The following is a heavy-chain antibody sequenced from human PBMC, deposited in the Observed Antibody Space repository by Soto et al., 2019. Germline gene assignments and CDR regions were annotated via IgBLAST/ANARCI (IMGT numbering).Heavy chain of an antibody. CDR2: IYSGGST. J-gene: IGHJ6*02. V-gene: IGHV3-53*04. CDR3: ARDSVYSGYDGYYYYYGMDV. D-gene: IGHD5-12*01. Sequence: PGGSLRLSCAASGFTVSSNYMSWVRQAPGKGLEWVSVIYSGGSTYYADSVKGRFTISRHNSKNTLYLQMNSLRAEDTAVYYCARDSVYSGYDGYYYYYGMDVWGQGTTVTVSS. CDR1: GFTVSSNY.